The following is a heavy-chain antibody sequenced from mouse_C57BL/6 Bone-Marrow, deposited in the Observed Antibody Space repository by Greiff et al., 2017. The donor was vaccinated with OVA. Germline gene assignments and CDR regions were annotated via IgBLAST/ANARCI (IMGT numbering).Heavy chain of an antibody. Sequence: QVQLQQPGAELVMPGASVKLSCKASGYTFTSYWMHWVKQRPGQGLEWIGEIDPSDSYTNYNQKFKGKSTLTVDKSSSTAYMQLSSLTSEDSAVYYCARHSKYFDGWGTGTTVTVSS. CDR2: IDPSDSYT. D-gene: IGHD2-5*01. CDR1: GYTFTSYW. CDR3: ARHSKYFDG. V-gene: IGHV1-69*01. J-gene: IGHJ1*03.